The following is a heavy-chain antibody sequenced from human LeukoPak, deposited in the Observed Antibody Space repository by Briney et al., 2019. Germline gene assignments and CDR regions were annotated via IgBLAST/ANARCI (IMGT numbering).Heavy chain of an antibody. CDR1: GVTFSSYA. D-gene: IGHD1-26*01. V-gene: IGHV1-69*05. Sequence: ASVKVSCKAAGVTFSSYAISWVRQAPGQGLEWMGGIIPIFGTANYAQKFQGRVTIATDESTSTAYMELSSLRSEDTAVYYCATYGVGPRHLDYWGQGTLVTVSS. J-gene: IGHJ4*02. CDR2: IIPIFGTA. CDR3: ATYGVGPRHLDY.